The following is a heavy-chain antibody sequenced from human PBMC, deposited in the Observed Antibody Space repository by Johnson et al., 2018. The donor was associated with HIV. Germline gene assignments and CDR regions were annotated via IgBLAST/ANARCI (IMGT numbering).Heavy chain of an antibody. CDR2: IKQDGSEK. J-gene: IGHJ3*02. V-gene: IGHV3-7*01. Sequence: VQLVESGGGLVQPGGSLRLSCAASGFTFSSYWMSWVRQAPGKGLEWVANIKQDGSEKYYVDSVKGRFTISRDNAKNSLYLQMNSLRAEDTAVYYCAREAGYYDGSGYSDAFDIWGQGTMVTVSS. D-gene: IGHD3-22*01. CDR1: GFTFSSYW. CDR3: AREAGYYDGSGYSDAFDI.